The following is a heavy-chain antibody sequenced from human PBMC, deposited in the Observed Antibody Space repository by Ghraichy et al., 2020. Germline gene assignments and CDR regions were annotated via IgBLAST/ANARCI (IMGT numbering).Heavy chain of an antibody. Sequence: LSLTCAASGFTFSSYGMHWVRQAPGKGLECVAVISYDGSNKYYADSVKGRFTISRDNSKNTLYLQMNSLRAEDTAVYYCAIGSYSSGWYLDYWGQGTLVTVSS. CDR3: AIGSYSSGWYLDY. D-gene: IGHD6-19*01. V-gene: IGHV3-30*03. CDR2: ISYDGSNK. CDR1: GFTFSSYG. J-gene: IGHJ4*02.